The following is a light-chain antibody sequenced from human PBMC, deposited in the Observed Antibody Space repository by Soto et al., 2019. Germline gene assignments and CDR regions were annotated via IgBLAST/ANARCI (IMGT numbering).Light chain of an antibody. CDR3: QQYYGSPPWP. J-gene: IGKJ1*01. CDR2: WAS. V-gene: IGKV4-1*01. Sequence: DIVMTQSPDSLAVSLGERATINCKSSQSVLHSSNNKNYLAWYQQKPGQPPKLLIYWASTRESGVPDRFSGSGSGTDFTLTISSLQAEDVAVYYCQQYYGSPPWPFGQGTKVAIK. CDR1: QSVLHSSNNKNY.